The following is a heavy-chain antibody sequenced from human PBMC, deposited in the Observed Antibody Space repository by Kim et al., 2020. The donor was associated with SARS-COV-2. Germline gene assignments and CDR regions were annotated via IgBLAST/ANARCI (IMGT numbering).Heavy chain of an antibody. Sequence: GGSLRLSCAASGFTFSSYWMSWVRQAPGKGLEWVANIKQDGSEKYYVDSVKGRFTISRDNAKNSLYLQMNSLRAEDTAVYYCARDSYYYGSGSVFVPYYYYYMDVWGKGTTVTVSS. J-gene: IGHJ6*03. CDR1: GFTFSSYW. D-gene: IGHD3-10*01. CDR2: IKQDGSEK. V-gene: IGHV3-7*01. CDR3: ARDSYYYGSGSVFVPYYYYYMDV.